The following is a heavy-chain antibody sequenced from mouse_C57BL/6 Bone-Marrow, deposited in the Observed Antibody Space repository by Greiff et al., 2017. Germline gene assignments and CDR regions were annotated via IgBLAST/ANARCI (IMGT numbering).Heavy chain of an antibody. CDR1: GYTFTSYW. Sequence: QVQLQQPGAELVMPGASVKLSCKASGYTFTSYWMHWVKQRPGQGLEWIGEIDPSDSYTNYNQKFKGKSTLTVDKSSSTAYMQLSSLTSEDSAVYYCASRGMDYWGQGTSGTVSS. J-gene: IGHJ4*01. V-gene: IGHV1-69*01. CDR3: ASRGMDY. D-gene: IGHD3-1*01. CDR2: IDPSDSYT.